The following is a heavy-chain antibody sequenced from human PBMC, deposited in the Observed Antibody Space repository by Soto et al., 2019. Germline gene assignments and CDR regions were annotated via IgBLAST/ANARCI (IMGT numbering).Heavy chain of an antibody. CDR2: IYYSGST. J-gene: IGHJ4*02. Sequence: QVQLQESGPGLVKPSQTLSLTCTVSGGSISSGDYYWSWIRQPPGKGLEWIGYIYYSGSTYYNPSLKSRVTISVDTSKNQCSLKLSSVTAADTAVYYCARTVTTGPYYFDYWGQGTLVTVSS. D-gene: IGHD4-17*01. V-gene: IGHV4-30-4*01. CDR3: ARTVTTGPYYFDY. CDR1: GGSISSGDYY.